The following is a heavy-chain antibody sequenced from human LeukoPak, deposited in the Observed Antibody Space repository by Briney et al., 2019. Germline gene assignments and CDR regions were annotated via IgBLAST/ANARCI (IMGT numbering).Heavy chain of an antibody. V-gene: IGHV3-23*01. D-gene: IGHD6-19*01. CDR2: ISGSGDSA. J-gene: IGHJ5*01. CDR1: GFTFSSYA. Sequence: GGSLRLSCAASGFTFSSYAMSWVRQAPGKGLEWVSVISGSGDSAFYADSVKGQFTISRDNSKNTLYLQMNSLRAEDTAVYYCAKEDSRGHWFDYWGQGTLVTVSS. CDR3: AKEDSRGHWFDY.